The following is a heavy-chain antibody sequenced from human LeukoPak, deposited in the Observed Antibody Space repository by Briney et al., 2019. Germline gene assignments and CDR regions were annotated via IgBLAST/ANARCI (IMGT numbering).Heavy chain of an antibody. CDR2: ISAYNGNT. Sequence: GASVKVSCKASGYTFTSYGISWVRQAPGQGLEWMGWISAYNGNTNYAQKLQGRVTMTTDTSTSTAYMELRSLRSDDTAVYYCARDLKVWGYSYGSCGYWGQGTLVTVSS. J-gene: IGHJ4*02. D-gene: IGHD5-18*01. V-gene: IGHV1-18*01. CDR3: ARDLKVWGYSYGSCGY. CDR1: GYTFTSYG.